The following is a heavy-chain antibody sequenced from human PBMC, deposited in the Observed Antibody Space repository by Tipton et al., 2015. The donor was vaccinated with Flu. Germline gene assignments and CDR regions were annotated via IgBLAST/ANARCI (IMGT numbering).Heavy chain of an antibody. J-gene: IGHJ3*02. D-gene: IGHD3-22*01. CDR2: IYTSAST. CDR1: GVSISSYY. Sequence: TLSLTCTVSGVSISSYYWSWIRQLAAKGLEWIGRIYTSASTNYNPSLKSRVTISVDTSKNQFSLKLSSVTAADTAVYYCAGDGGRITMIVRGAFDIWGQGTMVTVSS. V-gene: IGHV4-4*07. CDR3: AGDGGRITMIVRGAFDI.